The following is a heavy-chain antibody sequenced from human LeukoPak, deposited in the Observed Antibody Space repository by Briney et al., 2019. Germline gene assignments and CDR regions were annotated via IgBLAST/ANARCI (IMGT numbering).Heavy chain of an antibody. CDR2: IYHSGST. CDR3: ARVSYTSSTYYFDY. Sequence: SQTLSLTCAVSGGSTSSGGYSWSWIRQPPGKGLEWIGYIYHSGSTYYNPSLKSRVTISVDRSKNQFSLKLSSVTAADTAVYYCARVSYTSSTYYFDYWGQGTLVTVSS. CDR1: GGSTSSGGYS. V-gene: IGHV4-30-2*01. D-gene: IGHD2-2*02. J-gene: IGHJ4*02.